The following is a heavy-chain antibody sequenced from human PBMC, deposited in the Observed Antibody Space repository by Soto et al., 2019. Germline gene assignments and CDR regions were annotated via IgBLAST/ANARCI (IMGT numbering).Heavy chain of an antibody. Sequence: EVQLLESGGGSVQPGGSLRLSCAASGFTFSNYAMTWVRQAPGKGLEWVSTMSGTAGNTYYADSVKGRFTISRDNSKNTLYLQMNSLRAEDTAVYYCAKKYYFGSGSYVFYFDYWGQGTVVTVSP. CDR2: MSGTAGNT. CDR3: AKKYYFGSGSYVFYFDY. D-gene: IGHD3-10*01. V-gene: IGHV3-23*01. CDR1: GFTFSNYA. J-gene: IGHJ4*02.